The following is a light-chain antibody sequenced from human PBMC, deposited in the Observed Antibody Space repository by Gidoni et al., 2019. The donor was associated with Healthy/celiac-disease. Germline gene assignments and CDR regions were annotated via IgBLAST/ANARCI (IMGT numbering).Light chain of an antibody. Sequence: EIVFPPSPATLSLSPGDRATLSCRASQSVSSYLAWYQQKPGQAPRLLIYDASNRATGIPARCSGSGSGTDFTLTISSLEHEDFAVYYCQQRSNWHGLTFGGGTKVEIK. J-gene: IGKJ4*01. CDR1: QSVSSY. V-gene: IGKV3-11*01. CDR2: DAS. CDR3: QQRSNWHGLT.